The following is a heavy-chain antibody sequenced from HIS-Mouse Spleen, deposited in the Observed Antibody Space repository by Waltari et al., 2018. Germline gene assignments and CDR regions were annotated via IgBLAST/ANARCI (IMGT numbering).Heavy chain of an antibody. Sequence: QLQLQESGPGLVKPSETLSLTCTVSGGSISSSSYYLGWLRQPPGKGLEWIGSIYYSGSTYSNPSLKSRVTISVDTSKNQFSLKLSSVTAADTAVYYCAREIPYSSSWYDWYFDLWGRGTLVTVSS. CDR3: AREIPYSSSWYDWYFDL. CDR1: GGSISSSSYY. J-gene: IGHJ2*01. V-gene: IGHV4-39*07. D-gene: IGHD6-13*01. CDR2: IYYSGST.